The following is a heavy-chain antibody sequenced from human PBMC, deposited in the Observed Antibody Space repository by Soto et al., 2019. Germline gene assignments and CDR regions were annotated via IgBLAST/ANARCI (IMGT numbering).Heavy chain of an antibody. Sequence: QVQLVQSGAEVKKPGSSVKVSCKASGGTFSSYTISWVRQAPGQGLEWMGRIIPILGIANYAQKFQGRVTITADKSTSTAYMELSSLRSEDTVVYYCAREHSGSYGVGFDPWGQGTLVTVSS. J-gene: IGHJ5*02. CDR1: GGTFSSYT. CDR2: IIPILGIA. CDR3: AREHSGSYGVGFDP. D-gene: IGHD1-26*01. V-gene: IGHV1-69*08.